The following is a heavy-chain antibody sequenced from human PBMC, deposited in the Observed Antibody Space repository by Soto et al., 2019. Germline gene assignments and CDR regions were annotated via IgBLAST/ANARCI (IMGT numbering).Heavy chain of an antibody. CDR2: IWYDGSNK. CDR1: GFTFSSYG. D-gene: IGHD6-19*01. V-gene: IGHV3-33*01. Sequence: QVQLVESGGGVVQPGRSLRLSCAASGFTFSSYGMHWVRQAPGKGLEWVAAIWYDGSNKYYADSVKGRFTISRDNSKNTLYLQMNSLRAEDTAVYYCARDRSGAVAGSDYWGQGTLVTVSS. CDR3: ARDRSGAVAGSDY. J-gene: IGHJ4*02.